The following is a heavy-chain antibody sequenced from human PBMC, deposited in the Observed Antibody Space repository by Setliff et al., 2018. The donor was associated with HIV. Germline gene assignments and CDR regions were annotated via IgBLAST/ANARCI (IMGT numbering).Heavy chain of an antibody. CDR3: ARGLGSTRFDP. Sequence: GASVKVSCKASNYTLINYGVGWVRQAPGQGLEWMGWIGSYRGYTIYAQKFQDRLTMTTDTSTTTASMELRSLRSDDTAVYYCARGLGSTRFDPWGQGTLVTVSS. J-gene: IGHJ5*02. CDR2: IGSYRGYT. V-gene: IGHV1-18*01. CDR1: NYTLINYG. D-gene: IGHD2-2*01.